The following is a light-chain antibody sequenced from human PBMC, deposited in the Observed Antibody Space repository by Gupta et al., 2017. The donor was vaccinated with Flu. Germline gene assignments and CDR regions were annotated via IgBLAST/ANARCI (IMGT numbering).Light chain of an antibody. CDR3: QQVNSYPYT. CDR2: AAS. J-gene: IGKJ2*01. CDR1: QSISSY. V-gene: IGKV1-9*01. Sequence: GDRVTITCRARQSISSYLGWYQQRPGKAPNLLIYAASVLQSGVPSRFSGSKSGREFTLTISSLRPEAFATYYCQQVNSYPYTFGQGTKLEI.